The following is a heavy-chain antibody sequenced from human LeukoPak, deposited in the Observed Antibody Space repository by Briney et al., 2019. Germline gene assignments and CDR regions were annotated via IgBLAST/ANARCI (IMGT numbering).Heavy chain of an antibody. D-gene: IGHD5-18*01. CDR1: GFTVSSNY. CDR2: IYSGGST. Sequence: GGSLRLSCAASGFTVSSNYMSWVRQAPGKGLEWVSVIYSGGSTYYADSVKGRFTISRDNSKNTLYLQMNSLRAEDTAVYYCARDPGYSYCYHYWGQGTLVTVSS. CDR3: ARDPGYSYCYHY. V-gene: IGHV3-66*01. J-gene: IGHJ4*02.